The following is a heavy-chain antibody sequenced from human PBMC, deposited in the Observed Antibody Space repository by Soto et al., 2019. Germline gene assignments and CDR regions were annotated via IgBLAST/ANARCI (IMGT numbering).Heavy chain of an antibody. D-gene: IGHD3-10*01. CDR3: ARMVRGSNIDYYHYMDV. J-gene: IGHJ6*03. Sequence: QVQLVQSGAEVKKPGASVQVSCKASGYTFTNHGISWVRQAPGQGLEWLGWISANNGDTNYAQKFQGRVTVTTDTSTSTGYMELRSLRSEDTAVYYWARMVRGSNIDYYHYMDVWGKGTTVTVSS. CDR1: GYTFTNHG. V-gene: IGHV1-18*01. CDR2: ISANNGDT.